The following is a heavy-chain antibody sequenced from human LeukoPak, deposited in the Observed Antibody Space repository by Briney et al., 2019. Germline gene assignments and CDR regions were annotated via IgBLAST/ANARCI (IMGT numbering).Heavy chain of an antibody. CDR1: EFTFSNAW. CDR3: IRDASIGTHYFDF. J-gene: IGHJ4*02. D-gene: IGHD2-21*01. CDR2: IRSKTDGGTT. Sequence: GGSLRLSCAASEFTFSNAWMSWVRQAPGKGLEWVGRIRSKTDGGTTDYAAPVKGRFTISRDDSKNTVYLRMNSLKTEDTGVYYCIRDASIGTHYFDFWGQGTLVTVSS. V-gene: IGHV3-15*01.